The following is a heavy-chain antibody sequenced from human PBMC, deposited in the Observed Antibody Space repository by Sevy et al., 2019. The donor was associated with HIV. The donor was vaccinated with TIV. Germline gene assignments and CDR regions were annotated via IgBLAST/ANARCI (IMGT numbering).Heavy chain of an antibody. V-gene: IGHV3-30*04. CDR3: AREGLRAYYYGSGSYYNAGRWFDP. CDR1: GFTFSSYA. J-gene: IGHJ5*02. D-gene: IGHD3-10*01. CDR2: ISYDGSNK. Sequence: GGSLRLSCAASGFTFSSYAMHWVRQAPGKGLEWVAVISYDGSNKYYADSVKGRFTISRDNSKNTLYLQMNSLRAVDTAVYYCAREGLRAYYYGSGSYYNAGRWFDPWGQRTLVTVSS.